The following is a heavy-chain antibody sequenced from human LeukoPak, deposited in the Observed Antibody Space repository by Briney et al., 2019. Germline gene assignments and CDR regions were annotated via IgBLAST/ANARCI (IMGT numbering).Heavy chain of an antibody. CDR3: ARDRYSSGCSDY. V-gene: IGHV1-18*01. Sequence: VASVKVSCKASGYXFTDYGISWVRQAPGQGIEWMGWINAYNGNTNHAQEFQGRLTMTTETSTTTAYMELRSLRSDDTAVYYCARDRYSSGCSDYWGQGTLVTVSS. CDR1: GYXFTDYG. J-gene: IGHJ4*02. D-gene: IGHD6-19*01. CDR2: INAYNGNT.